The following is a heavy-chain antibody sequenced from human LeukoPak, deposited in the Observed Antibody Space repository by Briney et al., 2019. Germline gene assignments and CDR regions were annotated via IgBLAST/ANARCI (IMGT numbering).Heavy chain of an antibody. CDR3: ARDFSSVLGSVDYYDSSGYYALDY. Sequence: SVKVSCKASGGTFSSYAISWVRQAPGQGLEWMGGIIPIFGTANYAQKFQGRVTITADESTSTAYMELSSLRSEDTAVYYCARDFSSVLGSVDYYDSSGYYALDYWGQGTLVTVSS. J-gene: IGHJ4*02. CDR2: IIPIFGTA. V-gene: IGHV1-69*13. CDR1: GGTFSSYA. D-gene: IGHD3-22*01.